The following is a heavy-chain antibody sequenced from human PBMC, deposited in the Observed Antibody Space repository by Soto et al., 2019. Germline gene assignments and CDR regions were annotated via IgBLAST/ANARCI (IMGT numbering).Heavy chain of an antibody. CDR3: ARGPYCSGGSCYSKWFDP. J-gene: IGHJ5*02. D-gene: IGHD2-15*01. V-gene: IGHV4-59*12. CDR2: IYYSGST. CDR1: GGSISSYY. Sequence: SETLSLTCTVSGGSISSYYWCWIRQPPGKGLEWIGYIYYSGSTNSNPSLKSRVTVSVDTSKNQFSLRLISVTAADTAVYYCARGPYCSGGSCYSKWFDPWGQGTLVTVSS.